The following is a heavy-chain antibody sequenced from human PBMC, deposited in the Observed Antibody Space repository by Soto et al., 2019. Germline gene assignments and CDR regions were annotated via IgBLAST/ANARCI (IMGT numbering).Heavy chain of an antibody. CDR2: ISAYNGNT. CDR1: GYTFTSYG. D-gene: IGHD2-21*01. J-gene: IGHJ4*02. Sequence: QVQLVQSGAEVKKPGASVKVSCKASGYTFTSYGISWVRQAPGQGLEWMGWISAYNGNTNYAQKLQGRATMTTDTXTSTAXMXXXXLRSDDTAVXYCARNSPPADYWGQGTLVTVSS. CDR3: ARNSPPADY. V-gene: IGHV1-18*01.